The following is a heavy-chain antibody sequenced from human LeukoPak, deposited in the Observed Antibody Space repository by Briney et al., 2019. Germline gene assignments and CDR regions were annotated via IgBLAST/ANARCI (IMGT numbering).Heavy chain of an antibody. CDR1: GFTFSSYA. CDR2: ITTSGGST. Sequence: GGSLRLSCAASGFTFSSYAMSWVRHAPGEGPEWVSSITTSGGSTYYADSVKGRFTISRDNAKNTLYLQMNSLRAEDTAVYYCAKDHYVSGRYDAFDIWGQGTMVTVSS. D-gene: IGHD3-10*01. J-gene: IGHJ3*02. CDR3: AKDHYVSGRYDAFDI. V-gene: IGHV3-23*01.